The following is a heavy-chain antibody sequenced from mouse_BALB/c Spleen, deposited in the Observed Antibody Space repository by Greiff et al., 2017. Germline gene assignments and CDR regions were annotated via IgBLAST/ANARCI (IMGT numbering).Heavy chain of an antibody. J-gene: IGHJ4*01. CDR2: IYPGSGST. CDR3: TREGTVSYAMDY. CDR1: GYTFTSYW. V-gene: IGHV1S22*01. D-gene: IGHD4-1*01. Sequence: LQQPGSELVRPGASVKLSCKASGYTFTSYWMHWVKQRPGQGLEWIGNIYPGSGSTNYDEKFKSKATLTVDTSSSTAYMQLSSLTSEDSAVYYCTREGTVSYAMDYWGQGTSVTVSS.